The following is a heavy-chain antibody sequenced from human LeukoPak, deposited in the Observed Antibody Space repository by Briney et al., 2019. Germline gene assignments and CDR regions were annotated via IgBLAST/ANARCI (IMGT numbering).Heavy chain of an antibody. J-gene: IGHJ4*02. CDR2: IHHSGST. CDR3: ARDTYYESSGYYEDYFDS. CDR1: GGSISSGNYY. Sequence: SQTLSPTCTVSGGSISSGNYYWSWIRQPPGKGLEWIGYIHHSGSTNSNPSLKSRVTISVDTSKNQFSLRLSSVTAADTAVYYCARDTYYESSGYYEDYFDSWGQGTLVTVSS. D-gene: IGHD3-22*01. V-gene: IGHV4-61*01.